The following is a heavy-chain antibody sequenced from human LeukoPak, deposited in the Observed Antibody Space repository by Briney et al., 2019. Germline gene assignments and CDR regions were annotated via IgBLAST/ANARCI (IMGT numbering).Heavy chain of an antibody. J-gene: IGHJ4*02. V-gene: IGHV3-53*01. CDR1: GFTFSSYA. CDR2: IYSGGST. Sequence: PGGSLRLSCAASGFTFSSYAMSWVRQAPGKGLEWVSVIYSGGSTHYADSVKGRFTISRDNSKSTLYIQMNSLRAEDTAVYYCARAKPKNMARGLIMRRESRYYFDYWGQGTLVTVSS. D-gene: IGHD3-10*01. CDR3: ARAKPKNMARGLIMRRESRYYFDY.